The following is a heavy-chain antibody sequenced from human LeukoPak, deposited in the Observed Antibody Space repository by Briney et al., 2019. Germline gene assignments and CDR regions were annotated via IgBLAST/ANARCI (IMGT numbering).Heavy chain of an antibody. J-gene: IGHJ4*02. Sequence: GGSLRLSCAASGFTFSNYAMSWVRQAPGKGLEWVSAITGSGGNTYYADSVKGRVAISRDNSKNTVFLQMNRLRAEDTAVYYCAKWGDYDVLTGYYVSDYWGQGTLVTVSS. CDR1: GFTFSNYA. CDR3: AKWGDYDVLTGYYVSDY. CDR2: ITGSGGNT. V-gene: IGHV3-23*01. D-gene: IGHD3-9*01.